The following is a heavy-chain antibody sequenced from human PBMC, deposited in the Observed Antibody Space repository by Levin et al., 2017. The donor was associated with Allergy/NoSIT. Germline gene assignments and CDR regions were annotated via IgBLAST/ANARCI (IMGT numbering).Heavy chain of an antibody. J-gene: IGHJ4*02. V-gene: IGHV3-30*18. Sequence: QTGGSLRLSCAASGFTFSSYGMHWVRQAPGKGLEWVAVISYDGSYKYYADSVKGRFTISRDNSKNTLYLQMNNLRAEDTAVYYCAKVITALTTGYCDYWGQGALVSVSS. CDR3: AKVITALTTGYCDY. CDR2: ISYDGSYK. CDR1: GFTFSSYG. D-gene: IGHD4-11*01.